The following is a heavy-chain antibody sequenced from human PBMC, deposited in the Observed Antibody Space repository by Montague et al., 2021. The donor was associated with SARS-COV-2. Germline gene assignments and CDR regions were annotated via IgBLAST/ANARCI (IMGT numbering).Heavy chain of an antibody. CDR3: VGDPGDPDTFDY. D-gene: IGHD7-27*01. CDR1: GFTYSKYG. Sequence: RLSWSASGFTYSKYGVHWVRQAPGKGLEWVASIWNDGSKKYHADSVKGRFTISRDNSNSMLYLQMDSLRAEDAAVYYCVGDPGDPDTFDYWGQGTQVTVSS. V-gene: IGHV3-33*01. CDR2: IWNDGSKK. J-gene: IGHJ4*02.